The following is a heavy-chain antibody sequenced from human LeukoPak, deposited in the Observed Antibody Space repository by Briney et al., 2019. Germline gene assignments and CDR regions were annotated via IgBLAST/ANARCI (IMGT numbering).Heavy chain of an antibody. V-gene: IGHV4-34*01. CDR2: INHSGST. CDR1: GGSFSGYY. J-gene: IGHJ6*03. CDR3: ARDYNNAADYYYMDV. D-gene: IGHD4-11*01. Sequence: SETLSLTCAVYGGSFSGYYWSWIRQPPGKGLEWIGEINHSGSTNYNPSLKSRVTMSVDTSKNQFSLKLSSVTAADTAVYYRARDYNNAADYYYMDVWGKGTTVTVSS.